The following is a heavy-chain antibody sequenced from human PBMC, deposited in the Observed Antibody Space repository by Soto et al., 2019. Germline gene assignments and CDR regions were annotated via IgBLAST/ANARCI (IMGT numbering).Heavy chain of an antibody. J-gene: IGHJ5*02. Sequence: QVHLVQSGAEVKKPGASVKVSCKASGYTFPSYGISWIRQAPGQGLVWMGWISAHNGHTKYTQNFQGRVTMTTDISTSTAHMELRGLRSDDTYVYYCARDGGGWSDHWGQGTLVTVS. D-gene: IGHD2-15*01. CDR2: ISAHNGHT. CDR3: ARDGGGWSDH. CDR1: GYTFPSYG. V-gene: IGHV1-18*01.